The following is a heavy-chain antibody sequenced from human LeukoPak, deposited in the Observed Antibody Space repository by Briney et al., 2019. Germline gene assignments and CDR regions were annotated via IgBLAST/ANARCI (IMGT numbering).Heavy chain of an antibody. V-gene: IGHV3-7*01. Sequence: GGSLRLSCTASGFTFSSYWMTWVRQAPGKGPEWVANLKQDGSEEYYVDSVKGRFTSSRDNAKKSLYLQMNSLRAEDTAVYFCTRFAEVYYYVDVWGTGTTVIVSS. D-gene: IGHD2-21*01. J-gene: IGHJ6*03. CDR2: LKQDGSEE. CDR3: TRFAEVYYYVDV. CDR1: GFTFSSYW.